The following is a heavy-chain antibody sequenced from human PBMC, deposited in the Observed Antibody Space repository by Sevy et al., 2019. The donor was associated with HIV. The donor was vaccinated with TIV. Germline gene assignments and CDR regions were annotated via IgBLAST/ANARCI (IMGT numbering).Heavy chain of an antibody. J-gene: IGHJ4*02. Sequence: SETLSLTCTVSGGSISSGDYNWNWIRQPPGKGLEWIGYIYYSGLTYYNPSLKRRITLSVDTSENQFSLTLSSVTAAATAVYYCARSYSDYSNALAFDYWGQGTLVTVSS. CDR3: ARSYSDYSNALAFDY. V-gene: IGHV4-30-4*01. CDR2: IYYSGLT. CDR1: GGSISSGDYN. D-gene: IGHD4-4*01.